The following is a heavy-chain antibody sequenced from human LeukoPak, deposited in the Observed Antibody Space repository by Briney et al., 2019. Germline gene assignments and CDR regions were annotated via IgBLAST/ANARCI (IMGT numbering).Heavy chain of an antibody. J-gene: IGHJ4*02. CDR1: GFSFKDYN. CDR2: INSDGSST. D-gene: IGHD4-17*01. V-gene: IGHV3-74*01. CDR3: AKIGTVTITY. Sequence: GGSLRLSCAASGFSFKDYNMHWVRQAPGKGLVWVSRINSDGSSTSYADSVKGRFTISRDNAKNTLYLQMNSLRAEDTAVYYCAKIGTVTITYWGQGTLVTVSS.